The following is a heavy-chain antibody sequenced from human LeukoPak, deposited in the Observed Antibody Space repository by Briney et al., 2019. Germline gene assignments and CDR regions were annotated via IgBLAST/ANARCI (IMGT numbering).Heavy chain of an antibody. Sequence: GRSLRLSCAASGFTFSSYGMHWVRQAPGKGLEWVAVISYDGSNKYYADSVKGRFTISRDNSKNTLYLQMNGLRAEDTAVYYCAKDRSYGRRGWFDPWGQGTLVTVSS. D-gene: IGHD5-18*01. J-gene: IGHJ5*02. V-gene: IGHV3-30*18. CDR3: AKDRSYGRRGWFDP. CDR2: ISYDGSNK. CDR1: GFTFSSYG.